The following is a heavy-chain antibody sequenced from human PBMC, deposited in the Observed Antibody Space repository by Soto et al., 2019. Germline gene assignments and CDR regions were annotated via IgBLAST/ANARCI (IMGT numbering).Heavy chain of an antibody. D-gene: IGHD2-15*01. Sequence: QLQLQESGPGLVKPSETLSLTCTVSGGSISSSSYYWGWIRQPPGKGLEWIGSIYYSGSTYYNPSLKSRVTISVDTSKNQFSLKLSSVTAADTAVYYCARVSRYCSGGSCSHWGQGTLVTVSS. CDR3: ARVSRYCSGGSCSH. CDR2: IYYSGST. J-gene: IGHJ4*02. V-gene: IGHV4-39*01. CDR1: GGSISSSSYY.